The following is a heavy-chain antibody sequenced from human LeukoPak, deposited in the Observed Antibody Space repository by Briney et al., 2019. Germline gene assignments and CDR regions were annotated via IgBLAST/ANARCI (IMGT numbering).Heavy chain of an antibody. V-gene: IGHV1-69*05. Sequence: QAPGQGLEWMGGIIPIFGTANYAQKFQGRVTITTDESTSTAYMELSSLRSEDTAVYYCARGRRGGSIDYWGQGTL. CDR3: ARGRRGGSIDY. CDR2: IIPIFGTA. J-gene: IGHJ4*02. D-gene: IGHD1-26*01.